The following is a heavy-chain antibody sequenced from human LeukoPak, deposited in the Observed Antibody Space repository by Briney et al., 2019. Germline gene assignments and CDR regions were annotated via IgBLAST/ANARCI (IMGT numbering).Heavy chain of an antibody. CDR2: INPSGGST. CDR1: GYTFTSYY. V-gene: IGHV1-46*01. Sequence: ASVTVSFRASGYTFTSYYMHWVRQAPGQGREWVGIINPSGGSTSYAQKFQGRVTMTRDTSTSTVYMELSSLRSEDTAVYYCARDQLEQYYYYGMDVWGQGTTVTVSS. CDR3: ARDQLEQYYYYGMDV. D-gene: IGHD6-6*01. J-gene: IGHJ6*02.